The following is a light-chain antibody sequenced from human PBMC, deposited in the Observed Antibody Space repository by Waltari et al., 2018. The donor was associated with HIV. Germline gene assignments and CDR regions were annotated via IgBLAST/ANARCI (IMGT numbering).Light chain of an antibody. J-gene: IGKJ1*01. V-gene: IGKV3-20*01. CDR3: HQYGTAPRT. CDR1: QSISNNF. CDR2: SAF. Sequence: EIVLTQSPGTLSLSPGETAILSCRTTQSISNNFLAWYQQKPGQPPRLLIYSAFIRATGIPDRFSGSGAGTDFTLSISRLEPEYFAVYYCHQYGTAPRTFGQGTTVEIK.